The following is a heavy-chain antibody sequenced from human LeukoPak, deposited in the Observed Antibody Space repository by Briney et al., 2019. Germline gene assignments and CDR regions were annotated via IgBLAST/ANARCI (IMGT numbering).Heavy chain of an antibody. D-gene: IGHD4-17*01. V-gene: IGHV4-59*01. CDR3: ARDRYGDYPDAFDI. CDR1: GGSISSYY. CDR2: IYYSGST. Sequence: SETLSLTCTVSGGSISSYYWSWVRQPPGKGLEWIGYIYYSGSTNYNPSLKSRVTISVDTSKNQFSLKLGSVTAADTAVYYCARDRYGDYPDAFDIWGQGTMVTVSS. J-gene: IGHJ3*02.